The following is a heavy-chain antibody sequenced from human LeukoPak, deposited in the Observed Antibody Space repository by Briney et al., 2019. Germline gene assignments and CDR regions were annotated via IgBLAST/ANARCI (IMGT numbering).Heavy chain of an antibody. CDR1: GFTFSSYV. Sequence: GGSLRLSCAASGFTFSSYVMHWVRQAPGKGLEWVAIISYDGSNEYYADSVKGRFTISRDNAKNSLYLQMNSLRAEDTAVYYCARDPPHRFTMIEKDSWGQGTLVTVSS. J-gene: IGHJ4*02. V-gene: IGHV3-30*04. CDR3: ARDPPHRFTMIEKDS. D-gene: IGHD3-22*01. CDR2: ISYDGSNE.